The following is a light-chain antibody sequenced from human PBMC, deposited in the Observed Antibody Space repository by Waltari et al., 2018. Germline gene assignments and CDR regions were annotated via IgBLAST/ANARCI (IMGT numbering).Light chain of an antibody. Sequence: SYELTQPPSVSVSPGQTARITCSGNALPKKYAYWYQQKSGQAPVLVIYGDRKRPSGIPGGLSGSSSGPMATWTISGAQVEDEADYYCYSTDSSGDFRIFGGGTKLTVL. CDR1: ALPKKY. V-gene: IGLV3-10*01. CDR3: YSTDSSGDFRI. CDR2: GDR. J-gene: IGLJ2*01.